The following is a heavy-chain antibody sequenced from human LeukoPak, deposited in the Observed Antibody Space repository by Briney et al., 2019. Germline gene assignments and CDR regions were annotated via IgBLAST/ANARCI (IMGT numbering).Heavy chain of an antibody. D-gene: IGHD6-6*01. CDR1: GYTFTHYA. J-gene: IGHJ6*02. CDR3: ARTASPYGMDV. V-gene: IGHV7-4-1*02. Sequence: GASVKVSCKASGYTFTHYAMNWVRQAPGQGLEWMGWINTNTGNPTYAQGFTGRFVFSLDTSVGTAYLQISSLKAEDTAVYYCARTASPYGMDVWGQGTSVTVSS. CDR2: INTNTGNP.